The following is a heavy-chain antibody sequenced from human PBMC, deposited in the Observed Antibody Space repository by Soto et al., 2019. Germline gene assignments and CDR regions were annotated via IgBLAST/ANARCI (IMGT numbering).Heavy chain of an antibody. CDR2: IYPGDSDT. CDR1: GYSFTNYW. J-gene: IGHJ4*02. CDR3: ARHRGVGANGSFEV. D-gene: IGHD1-26*01. Sequence: GESLKISCKGSGYSFTNYWFGWVRQMPGKGLEWMGIIYPGDSDTRDSPSFQGQVTISADKSISTSYLQWNSLKASDTAIYYCARHRGVGANGSFEVWGQGTLVTVSS. V-gene: IGHV5-51*01.